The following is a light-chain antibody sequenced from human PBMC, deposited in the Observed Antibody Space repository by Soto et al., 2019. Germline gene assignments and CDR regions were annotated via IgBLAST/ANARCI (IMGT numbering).Light chain of an antibody. J-gene: IGKJ4*01. CDR2: DTS. CDR3: QQYGSSVLT. CDR1: QSVSSSY. Sequence: VLTQSPGTLSLSPGERATLSCGASQSVSSSYVAWYQHKPGLAPRLLIHDTSSRATGIPDRFSGSGSGTDFTLTISRLEPEDFAVYYCQQYGSSVLTFGGGTKVDIK. V-gene: IGKV3D-20*01.